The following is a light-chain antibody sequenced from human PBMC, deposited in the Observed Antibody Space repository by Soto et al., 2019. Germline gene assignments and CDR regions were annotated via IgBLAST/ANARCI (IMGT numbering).Light chain of an antibody. J-gene: IGKJ1*01. CDR1: RTIGID. V-gene: IGKV3-15*01. Sequence: EIAMTQSPATLSVSPGERATLSCRASRTIGIDLAWYQQRPGQAPRLLIYDVSTRAAGVPARFSASESETEFTLTISSLQSEDFAVYYCHQYYDWPRTFGRGTKVEIK. CDR2: DVS. CDR3: HQYYDWPRT.